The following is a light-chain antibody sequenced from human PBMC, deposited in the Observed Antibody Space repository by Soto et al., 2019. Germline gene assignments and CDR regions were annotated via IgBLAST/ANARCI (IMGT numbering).Light chain of an antibody. CDR2: GAS. CDR1: QSVSSSY. Sequence: EIVLTQSPGTLSLSPGERATLSCRASQSVSSSYLAWYQQKPGQAPRLLIYGASSRATGIPDRFSGSGSGTDFTLAISRLEPEDLAVYYWQQYGSSPFTFGGGTKVEI. CDR3: QQYGSSPFT. J-gene: IGKJ4*01. V-gene: IGKV3-20*01.